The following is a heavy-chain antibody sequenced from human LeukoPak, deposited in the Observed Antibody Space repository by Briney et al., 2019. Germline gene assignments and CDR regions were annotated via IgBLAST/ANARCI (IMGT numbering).Heavy chain of an antibody. CDR1: GGSISSSSYY. V-gene: IGHV4-61*05. CDR3: ASRGGTLDY. Sequence: SETLSLTCTVSGGSISSSSYYWGWIRQPPGKGLEWIGYIYYSGSTNYNPSLKSRVTISVDTSKNQFSLKLSSVTAADTAVYYCASRGGTLDYWGQGTLVTVSS. CDR2: IYYSGST. J-gene: IGHJ4*02. D-gene: IGHD2-15*01.